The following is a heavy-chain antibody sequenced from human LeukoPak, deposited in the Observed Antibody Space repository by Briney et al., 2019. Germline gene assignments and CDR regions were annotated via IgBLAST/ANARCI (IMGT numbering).Heavy chain of an antibody. D-gene: IGHD6-13*01. J-gene: IGHJ4*02. CDR2: IWYDGSNK. V-gene: IGHV3-30*02. CDR3: AKSPSSSWPGSDYFDY. Sequence: PGGSLRLSCAASGITFRGYGMHWVRQAPGKGLEWVAFIWYDGSNKYYADSVKGRFTISRDNSRNTLFLQMNSLRAEDTAVYYCAKSPSSSWPGSDYFDYWGQGTLVTVSS. CDR1: GITFRGYG.